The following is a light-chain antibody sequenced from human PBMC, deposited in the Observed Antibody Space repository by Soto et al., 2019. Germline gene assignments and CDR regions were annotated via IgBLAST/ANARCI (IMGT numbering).Light chain of an antibody. J-gene: IGLJ1*01. V-gene: IGLV2-8*01. CDR1: SSDVGGYNF. CDR2: EVT. CDR3: SSYAGTNSRYV. Sequence: QSAMTQPPSATGSRGQSVTISCTGTSSDVGGYNFVSWYQQHPGKAPKLILYEVTKRPSGVPDRFSGSKSGNTASLTVSGLQTEDGANYYCSSYAGTNSRYVFGTGTKLTVL.